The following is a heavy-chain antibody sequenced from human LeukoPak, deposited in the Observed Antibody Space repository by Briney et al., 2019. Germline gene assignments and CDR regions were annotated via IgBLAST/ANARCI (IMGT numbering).Heavy chain of an antibody. CDR2: INHSGST. D-gene: IGHD2-2*02. CDR1: DGSFSGYY. Sequence: SETLSLTCAVYDGSFSGYYWSWIRQPPGKGLEWIGEINHSGSTNYNPSLKSRVTISVDTSKNQFSLKLSSVTAADTAVYYCARGRDIVVVPAAIGYCSGGSCSYYFDYWGQGTLVTVSS. CDR3: ARGRDIVVVPAAIGYCSGGSCSYYFDY. V-gene: IGHV4-34*01. J-gene: IGHJ4*02.